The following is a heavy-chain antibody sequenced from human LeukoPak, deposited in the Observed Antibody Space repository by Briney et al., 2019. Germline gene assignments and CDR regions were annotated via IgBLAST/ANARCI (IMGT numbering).Heavy chain of an antibody. CDR3: ARETDYGDYEAFDP. J-gene: IGHJ5*02. V-gene: IGHV3-53*01. CDR1: GFTVSSNY. Sequence: GGSLGLSRAASGFTVSSNYMSWVRQAPGKGLEWVSVIYSGGSTYYADSVKGRFTISRDNSKNTLYLQMNSLRAEDTAVYYCARETDYGDYEAFDPWGQGTLVTVSS. D-gene: IGHD4-17*01. CDR2: IYSGGST.